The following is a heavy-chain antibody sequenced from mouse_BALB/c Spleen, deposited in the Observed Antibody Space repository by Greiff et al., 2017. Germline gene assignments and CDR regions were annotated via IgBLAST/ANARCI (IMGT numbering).Heavy chain of an antibody. Sequence: QVQLQQSGPELVKPGASVKISCKASGYAFSSSWMNWVKQRPGQGLEWIGRIYPGDGDTNYNGKFKGKATLTADKSSSTAYMQLSSLTSVDSAVYFCGKEDYYGRSYWGQGTTLTGSS. CDR2: IYPGDGDT. D-gene: IGHD1-1*01. V-gene: IGHV1-82*01. J-gene: IGHJ2*01. CDR1: GYAFSSSW. CDR3: GKEDYYGRSY.